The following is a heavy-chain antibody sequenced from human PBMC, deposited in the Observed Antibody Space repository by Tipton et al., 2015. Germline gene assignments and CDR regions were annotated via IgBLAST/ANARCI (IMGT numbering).Heavy chain of an antibody. J-gene: IGHJ4*02. CDR1: GFIFSTYG. Sequence: RSLRLSCAASGFIFSTYGMDWVRQAPGKGLEWVGAIWYDGSHQYYADSVKGRFTISRDNAKKSLYLQMNSLRAEDTAVYYCATVSYYFDYWGQGTLVIVSS. V-gene: IGHV3-33*03. CDR3: ATVSYYFDY. CDR2: IWYDGSHQ.